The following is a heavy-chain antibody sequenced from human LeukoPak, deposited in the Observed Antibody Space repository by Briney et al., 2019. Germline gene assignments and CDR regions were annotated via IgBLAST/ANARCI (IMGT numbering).Heavy chain of an antibody. J-gene: IGHJ3*02. CDR3: AREYGWELEDAFDI. CDR2: ISSSGSTI. Sequence: GGSLRLSCAASGFTFSDYYMSWIRQAPGKGLEWVSYISSSGSTIYYADSVKGRFTISRDNAKNSLYLQMNSLRAEDTAVYYCAREYGWELEDAFDIWGQGTMVTVSS. V-gene: IGHV3-11*04. D-gene: IGHD1-26*01. CDR1: GFTFSDYY.